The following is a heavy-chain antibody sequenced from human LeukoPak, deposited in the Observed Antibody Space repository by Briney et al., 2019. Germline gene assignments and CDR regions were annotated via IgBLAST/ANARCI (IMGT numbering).Heavy chain of an antibody. D-gene: IGHD4-23*01. V-gene: IGHV3-21*01. J-gene: IGHJ4*02. CDR3: ARDRDYGGNPGLFGY. Sequence: KPGGSLRLSCAASGFTFSSYSMNWVRQAPGKGLEWVSSISSSSSYIYYADSVKGRFTISRDNAKNSLYLQMNSLRAEDTAVYYCARDRDYGGNPGLFGYWGQGTLVTVSS. CDR2: ISSSSSYI. CDR1: GFTFSSYS.